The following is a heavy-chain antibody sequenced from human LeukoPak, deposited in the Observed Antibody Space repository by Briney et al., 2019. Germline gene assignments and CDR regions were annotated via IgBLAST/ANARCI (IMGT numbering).Heavy chain of an antibody. D-gene: IGHD3-3*01. CDR1: GYTFTSYG. J-gene: IGHJ4*02. V-gene: IGHV1-46*01. CDR2: INPSGGST. CDR3: ARAVTSSRLNTIFGVVTNSLDY. Sequence: ASVKVSCKASGYTFTSYGISWVRQAPGQGLEWMGIINPSGGSTSYAQKFQGRVTMTRDTSTSTVYMELSSLRSEDTAVYYCARAVTSSRLNTIFGVVTNSLDYWGQGTLVTVSS.